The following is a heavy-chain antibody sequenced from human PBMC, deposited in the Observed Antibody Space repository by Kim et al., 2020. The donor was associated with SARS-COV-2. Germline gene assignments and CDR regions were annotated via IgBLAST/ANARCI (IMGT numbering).Heavy chain of an antibody. CDR2: ST. D-gene: IGHD3-10*01. Sequence: STDDADSVKCRFTISRDNAKNSLYLQMNSLIVEDTALYYCATRDAFGWCDSWGQGTLVTVSS. J-gene: IGHJ5*01. CDR3: ATRDAFGWCDS. V-gene: IGHV3-20*03.